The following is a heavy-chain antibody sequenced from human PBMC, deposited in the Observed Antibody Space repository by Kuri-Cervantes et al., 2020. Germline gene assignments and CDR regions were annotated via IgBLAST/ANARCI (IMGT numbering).Heavy chain of an antibody. CDR2: IIPIFGTA. Sequence: SVKVSCKASGGTFSSYAISWMRQAPGQGLEWMGGIIPIFGTANYAQKFQGRVTITADESTSTAYMELSSLRSEDTAVYYCARVGSGYETAWGQGTLVTVSS. CDR1: GGTFSSYA. J-gene: IGHJ5*02. D-gene: IGHD5-12*01. CDR3: ARVGSGYETA. V-gene: IGHV1-69*13.